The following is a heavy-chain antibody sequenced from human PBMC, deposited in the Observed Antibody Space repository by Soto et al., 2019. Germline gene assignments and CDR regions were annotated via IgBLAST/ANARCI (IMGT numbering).Heavy chain of an antibody. J-gene: IGHJ6*02. CDR1: GGSISSYY. CDR2: MYNTGST. CDR3: ARDLRGYFGADCYPLDV. V-gene: IGHV4-59*01. D-gene: IGHD2-21*02. Sequence: SETLSLTCTVYGGSISSYYWSWIRQPPGKGLEWIGYMYNTGSTIYNPSLKSRVTISVDTSKNQFSLKLNSVTAADTAVYYCARDLRGYFGADCYPLDVWGQGTTVTGSS.